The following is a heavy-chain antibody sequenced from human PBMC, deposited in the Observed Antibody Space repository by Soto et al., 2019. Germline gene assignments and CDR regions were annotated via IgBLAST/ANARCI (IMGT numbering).Heavy chain of an antibody. J-gene: IGHJ4*02. CDR1: GFNFHTYT. CDR3: ATGYCRSDNCHFTH. D-gene: IGHD2-2*03. Sequence: DVQLVESGRGLVKPGGSLRLSCAASGFNFHTYTMTWVRQAPGKGLEWVSYISGTSETIFYADSVKGRFTISRDNAKNSLYLQLNSLRDEETAVYYCATGYCRSDNCHFTHWGQGTLVTVSS. CDR2: ISGTSETI. V-gene: IGHV3-48*02.